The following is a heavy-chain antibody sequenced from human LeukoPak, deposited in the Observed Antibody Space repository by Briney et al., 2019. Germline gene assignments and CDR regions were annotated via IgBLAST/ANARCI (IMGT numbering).Heavy chain of an antibody. Sequence: PGRSLRLSCAASGFTFSSYGMHWVRQAPGKGLEWVAVIWYDGSNKYYADSVKGRFTISRDNSKNTLYLQMNSLRAEDTAVYYCARTRFAYYGMDVWGQGTTVTVSS. V-gene: IGHV3-33*01. CDR2: IWYDGSNK. D-gene: IGHD3-16*01. CDR3: ARTRFAYYGMDV. CDR1: GFTFSSYG. J-gene: IGHJ6*02.